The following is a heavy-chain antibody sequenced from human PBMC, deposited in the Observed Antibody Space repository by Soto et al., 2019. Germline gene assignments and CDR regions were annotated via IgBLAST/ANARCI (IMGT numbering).Heavy chain of an antibody. CDR2: ISYDGSYK. CDR1: GFTFSSYG. J-gene: IGHJ4*02. CDR3: AKWNGGFDY. Sequence: QVQLVESGGGVVQPGRSLRLSCAASGFTFSSYGMHWVRQAPGKGLEWVAVISYDGSYKYYADSVKGRFTISRDNSKNKLYLQMNGLRAEDTAVYYCAKWNGGFDYWGQGTLVTVSS. V-gene: IGHV3-30*18. D-gene: IGHD3-16*01.